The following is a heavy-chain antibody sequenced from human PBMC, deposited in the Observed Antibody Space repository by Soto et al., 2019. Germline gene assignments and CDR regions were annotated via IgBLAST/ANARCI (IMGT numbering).Heavy chain of an antibody. CDR3: ARGGRRIAARPFSWFDP. Sequence: GASVKVSCKASGYTFTGYYMHWVRQAPGQGLEWMGWINPNSGGTNYAQKFQGRVTMTRDTSISTAYMELSRLRSDDTAAYYCARGGRRIAARPFSWFDPWGQGTLVTVSS. D-gene: IGHD6-6*01. J-gene: IGHJ5*02. CDR2: INPNSGGT. V-gene: IGHV1-2*02. CDR1: GYTFTGYY.